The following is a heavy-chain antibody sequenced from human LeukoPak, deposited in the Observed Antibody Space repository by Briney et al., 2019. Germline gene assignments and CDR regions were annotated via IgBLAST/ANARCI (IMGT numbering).Heavy chain of an antibody. Sequence: SETLSLTCTVSGGSISSGGYYWSWIRQPPGKGLEWIGYIYNSGSTDHNPSLKSRVTISVDTSKNQFSLKLSSVTAADTAVYYCGRVSCSSTSCPGWFDPWGQGTLVTVSS. CDR1: GGSISSGGYY. D-gene: IGHD2-2*01. CDR3: GRVSCSSTSCPGWFDP. CDR2: IYNSGST. J-gene: IGHJ5*02. V-gene: IGHV4-61*08.